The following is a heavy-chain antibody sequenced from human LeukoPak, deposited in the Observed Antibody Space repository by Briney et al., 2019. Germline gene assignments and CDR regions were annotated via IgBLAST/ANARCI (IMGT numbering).Heavy chain of an antibody. CDR2: INHSGST. V-gene: IGHV4-34*01. CDR3: AREGGYCSSTSCYYKFNWFDP. J-gene: IGHJ5*02. D-gene: IGHD2-2*01. CDR1: GGSFSDYY. Sequence: SETLSLTCAVYGGSFSDYYWSWIRQPPGKGLEWIGEINHSGSTNYNPSLKSRVTISVDTSKNQFSLKLSSVTAADTAVYYCAREGGYCSSTSCYYKFNWFDPWGQGTLVTVSS.